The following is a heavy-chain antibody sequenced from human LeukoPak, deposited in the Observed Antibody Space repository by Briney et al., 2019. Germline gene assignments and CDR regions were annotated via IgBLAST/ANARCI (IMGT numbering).Heavy chain of an antibody. CDR3: AREGGGGNGPIVGTTSDYWFGP. CDR1: GGSISSGGYY. D-gene: IGHD1-26*01. J-gene: IGHJ5*02. Sequence: PSQTLSPTCTVSGGSISSGGYYWSWIRQPPGKGLEWIGYIYYSGSANYSGSANYNPSLKSRVTISLDASKNQFSLKLSSVTAADTAVYYCAREGGGGNGPIVGTTSDYWFGPWGQGTLVTVSS. CDR2: IYYSGSANYSGSA. V-gene: IGHV4-61*08.